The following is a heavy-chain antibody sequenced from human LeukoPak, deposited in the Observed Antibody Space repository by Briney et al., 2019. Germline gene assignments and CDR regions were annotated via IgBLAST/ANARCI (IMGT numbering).Heavy chain of an antibody. D-gene: IGHD3-22*01. CDR2: MNPNSGNT. CDR3: ARGLGDFWSGYWYYYDSSGYYYFDY. V-gene: IGHV1-8*02. J-gene: IGHJ4*02. CDR1: GYTFTGYY. Sequence: ASVKVSCKASGYTFTGYYMHWVRQATGQGLEWMGWMNPNSGNTGYAQKFQGRVTMTRNTSISTAYMELSSLRSEDTAVYYCARGLGDFWSGYWYYYDSSGYYYFDYWGQGTLVTVSS.